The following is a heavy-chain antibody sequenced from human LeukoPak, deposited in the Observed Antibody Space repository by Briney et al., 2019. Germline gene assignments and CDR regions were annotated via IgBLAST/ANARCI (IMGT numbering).Heavy chain of an antibody. CDR1: GGSISSYY. Sequence: SETLSLTCTVSGGSISSYYWSWIRQPPGKGLEWIGYIYGSGSTNYNPSLQSRVTISVDTSKNQFSLELTSVTAADTAVYYCARHWDYWGQGILVTVSS. CDR2: IYGSGST. CDR3: ARHWDY. V-gene: IGHV4-59*08. J-gene: IGHJ4*02.